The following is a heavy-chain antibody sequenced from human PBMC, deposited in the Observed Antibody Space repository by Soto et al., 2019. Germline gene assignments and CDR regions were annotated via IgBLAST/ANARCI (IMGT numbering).Heavy chain of an antibody. J-gene: IGHJ4*02. D-gene: IGHD3-22*01. Sequence: ASVKVSCKVSGYTLTELSMHWVRQAPGKGLEWMGGFDPEDGETIYAQKSQGRVTMTEDTSTDTAYMELSSLRSEDTAVYYCATAPMAYGTNYDSSGYYFGYWGQGTLVTVSS. CDR2: FDPEDGET. CDR3: ATAPMAYGTNYDSSGYYFGY. CDR1: GYTLTELS. V-gene: IGHV1-24*01.